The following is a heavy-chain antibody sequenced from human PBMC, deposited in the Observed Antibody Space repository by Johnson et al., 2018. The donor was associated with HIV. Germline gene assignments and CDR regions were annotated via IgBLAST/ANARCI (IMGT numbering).Heavy chain of an antibody. D-gene: IGHD3-10*01. CDR2: ISYDGSNK. V-gene: IGHV3-30*14. Sequence: QVQLVESGGGVVQPGRSLRLSCAASVFTFSSYAMHWVRQAPGKGLEWVAVISYDGSNKYYADSVKGRFTISRDNSKNTLYLQMTSLRAEDTAVYYCVRGLLWFGELLEAFDIWGQGTMVTVSS. CDR1: VFTFSSYA. CDR3: VRGLLWFGELLEAFDI. J-gene: IGHJ3*02.